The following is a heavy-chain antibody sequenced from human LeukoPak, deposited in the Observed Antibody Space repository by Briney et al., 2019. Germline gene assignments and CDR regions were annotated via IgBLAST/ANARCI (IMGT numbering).Heavy chain of an antibody. CDR1: GGSISSSSYY. CDR2: IYYSGST. D-gene: IGHD6-19*01. J-gene: IGHJ4*02. V-gene: IGHV4-39*01. Sequence: SETLSLTCTVSGGSISSSSYYWGWIRQPPGKGLEWIGSIYYSGSTYYNPSLKSRVTISVDTSKNQFSLKLSSVTAADTALYYCARRIAVTGSFDYWGQGTLVTVSS. CDR3: ARRIAVTGSFDY.